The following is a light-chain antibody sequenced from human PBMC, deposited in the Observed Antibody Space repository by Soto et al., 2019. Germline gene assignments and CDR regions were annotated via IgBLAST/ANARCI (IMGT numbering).Light chain of an antibody. CDR3: CSYTSSSTRV. CDR1: SSDVGGYNY. CDR2: EVS. Sequence: QSVLTQPASVSGSPGQSITISCTGTSSDVGGYNYVSWYQQHPGKAPKLMIYEVSNRPSGVSNRFSGSKSGNTASLTISGLQAEDEADYYCCSYTSSSTRVFGGGTKVTVL. V-gene: IGLV2-14*01. J-gene: IGLJ3*02.